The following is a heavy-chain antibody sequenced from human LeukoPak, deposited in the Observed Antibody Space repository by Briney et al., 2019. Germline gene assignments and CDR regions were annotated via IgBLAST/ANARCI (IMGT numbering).Heavy chain of an antibody. CDR3: ARDQEYYDSSGYYYYYYGMDV. Sequence: GGSLRLSCAASGFTFSNAYMNWVRQAPGKGLEWVGRIKPKTDGETTEYAAPVKDRFSISRDDSKSMMYLQMNSLKTEDTAVYYCARDQEYYDSSGYYYYYYGMDVWGQGTTVTVSS. J-gene: IGHJ6*02. V-gene: IGHV3-15*07. D-gene: IGHD3-22*01. CDR1: GFTFSNAY. CDR2: IKPKTDGETT.